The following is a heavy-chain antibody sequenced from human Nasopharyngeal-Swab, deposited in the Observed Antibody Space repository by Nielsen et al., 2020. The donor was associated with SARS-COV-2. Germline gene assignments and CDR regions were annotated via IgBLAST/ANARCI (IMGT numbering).Heavy chain of an antibody. V-gene: IGHV3-21*01. J-gene: IGHJ6*03. CDR3: AKAGDYGDYSAHYYMDV. D-gene: IGHD4-17*01. CDR1: GFTFSSYS. CDR2: ISSSSSYI. Sequence: GGSLRLSCAASGFTFSSYSMNWVRQAPGKGLEWVSSISSSSSYIYYADSVKGRFTISRDNAKNSLYLQMNSLRAEDTAVYYCAKAGDYGDYSAHYYMDVWGKGTTVTVSS.